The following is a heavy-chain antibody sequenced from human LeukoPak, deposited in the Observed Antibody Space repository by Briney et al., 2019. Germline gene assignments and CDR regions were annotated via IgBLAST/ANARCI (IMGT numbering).Heavy chain of an antibody. V-gene: IGHV4-59*01. CDR3: ARGIGGARPFDY. CDR1: GGSISSYY. Sequence: PSETLSLTCTVSGGSISSYYWSWIRQPPGKGLEWIGYIYYSGSTNYNPSLKSRVTISVDTSKNQFSLKLSSVTAADTAVYYCARGIGGARPFDYWGQGTLVTVSS. J-gene: IGHJ4*02. D-gene: IGHD1-26*01. CDR2: IYYSGST.